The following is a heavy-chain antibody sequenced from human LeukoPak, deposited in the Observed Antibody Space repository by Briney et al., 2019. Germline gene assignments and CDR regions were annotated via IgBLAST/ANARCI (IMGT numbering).Heavy chain of an antibody. CDR3: ASQLGYCSSTSCYSD. J-gene: IGHJ4*02. V-gene: IGHV3-48*04. CDR2: ISSSSTI. Sequence: QTGGSLRLSCAASGFTFSSYSMNWVRQAPGKGLEWVSYISSSSTIYYADSVKGRFTISRDNAKNSLYLQMNTLRAEDTAVYYCASQLGYCSSTSCYSDWGQGTLVTVSS. CDR1: GFTFSSYS. D-gene: IGHD2-2*02.